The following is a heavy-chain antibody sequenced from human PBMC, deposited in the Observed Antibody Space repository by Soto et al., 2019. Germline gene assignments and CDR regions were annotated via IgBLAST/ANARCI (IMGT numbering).Heavy chain of an antibody. CDR2: IYSGGST. CDR1: GFTVSSNY. V-gene: IGHV3-53*01. J-gene: IGHJ6*02. CDR3: ARDSPLGDYDYGMDV. Sequence: PGGSLRLSCAASGFTVSSNYMSWVRQAPGKGLEWVSVIYSGGSTYYADSVKGRFTISRDNSKNTLYLQMNSLRAEDTAVYYCARDSPLGDYDYGMDVWGQGTTVTVSS.